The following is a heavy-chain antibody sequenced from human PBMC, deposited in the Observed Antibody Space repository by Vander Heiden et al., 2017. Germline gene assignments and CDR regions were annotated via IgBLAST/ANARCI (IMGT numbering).Heavy chain of an antibody. CDR3: AKDTAYGGNSIRRHIDF. D-gene: IGHD4-17*01. CDR2: ISWNSGDI. V-gene: IGHV3-9*02. CDR1: GITPDDDA. J-gene: IGHJ4*02. Sequence: VQLVTMGGGLVQTGSFVRISFTSVGITPDDDAMHWVRQGQENGLEWVSGISWNSGDIHYADSVKGRFTISRDNAKKSLYLRMNSLRAEDTAFYYCAKDTAYGGNSIRRHIDFWGRGALVTVSS.